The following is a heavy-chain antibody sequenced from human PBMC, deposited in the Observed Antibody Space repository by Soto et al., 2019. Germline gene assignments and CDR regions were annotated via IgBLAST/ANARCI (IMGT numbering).Heavy chain of an antibody. D-gene: IGHD3-22*01. Sequence: EVHLVESGGGLVQPGGSLRLSCAASGFPFNNYWMSWVRQAPGKGLEWVANVKQDGSEKYYVDSVKGRFTISRDNAKSSLYLQMNSLRAEDTAVYYCAREPDFDHDSTGYRPLGYWGQGTRVTVSS. V-gene: IGHV3-7*01. CDR1: GFPFNNYW. J-gene: IGHJ4*02. CDR2: VKQDGSEK. CDR3: AREPDFDHDSTGYRPLGY.